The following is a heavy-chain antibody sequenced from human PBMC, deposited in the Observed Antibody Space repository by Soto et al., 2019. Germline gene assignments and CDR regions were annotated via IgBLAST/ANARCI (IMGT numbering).Heavy chain of an antibody. Sequence: PGGSLRLSCAASGLTFSSYWMSWVRQAPGKGLEWVANIKQDGSQKYYVDSVKGRFTISRDNAKNSLYLQMNSLRVEDTAVYYCASAYYYDSSGYSPGGYWGQGTLVTVS. CDR1: GLTFSSYW. CDR3: ASAYYYDSSGYSPGGY. CDR2: IKQDGSQK. V-gene: IGHV3-7*01. J-gene: IGHJ4*02. D-gene: IGHD3-22*01.